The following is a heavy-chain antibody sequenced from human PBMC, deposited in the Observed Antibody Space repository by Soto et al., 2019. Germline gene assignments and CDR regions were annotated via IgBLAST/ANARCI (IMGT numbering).Heavy chain of an antibody. D-gene: IGHD3-10*01. CDR1: GGSISSSNW. CDR3: ARVAVGMVRVGTGGGRGYYFDY. Sequence: PSETLSLTCAVSGGSISSSNWWSWVRQPPGKGLEWIGEIYHSGSTNYNPSLKSRVTISVDKSKNQFSLKLSSVTAADTAVYYCARVAVGMVRVGTGGGRGYYFDYWGQGTLVTVSS. J-gene: IGHJ4*02. CDR2: IYHSGST. V-gene: IGHV4-4*02.